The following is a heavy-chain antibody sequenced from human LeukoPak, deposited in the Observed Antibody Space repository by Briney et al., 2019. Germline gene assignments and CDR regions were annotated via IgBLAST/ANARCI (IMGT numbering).Heavy chain of an antibody. CDR1: GFTFSSYG. Sequence: GGSLRLSCAASGFTFSSYGMHWVRQAPGKGLEWVAFIRSDGSNKYYADSVRGRFTISRDNSKNTLYLQMNSLRAEDTAVYYCAKEPTDGDFDGFDYWGQGTLVTVSS. V-gene: IGHV3-30*02. J-gene: IGHJ4*02. CDR3: AKEPTDGDFDGFDY. CDR2: IRSDGSNK. D-gene: IGHD4-17*01.